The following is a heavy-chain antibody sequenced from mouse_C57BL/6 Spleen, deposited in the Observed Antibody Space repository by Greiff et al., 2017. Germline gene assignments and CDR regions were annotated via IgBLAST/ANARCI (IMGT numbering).Heavy chain of an antibody. V-gene: IGHV1-58*01. CDR2: IYIGNGYT. CDR1: GYTFTSYG. D-gene: IGHD2-1*01. J-gene: IGHJ4*01. Sequence: EVQLVESGAELVRPGSSVKMSCKTSGYTFTSYGINWVKQRPGQGLEWIGYIYIGNGYTEYNEKFKGKATLTSDTSSSTAHMQLSSLTSEDSAIYFCARYYYGNSYAMDDWGQGTSVTVSS. CDR3: ARYYYGNSYAMDD.